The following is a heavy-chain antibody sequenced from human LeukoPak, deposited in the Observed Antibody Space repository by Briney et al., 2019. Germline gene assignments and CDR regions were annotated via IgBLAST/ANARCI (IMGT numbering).Heavy chain of an antibody. CDR3: ARDARYCSSTSCYALGAFDI. D-gene: IGHD2-2*01. V-gene: IGHV3-48*04. Sequence: GGSLRLSCAASGFTFSTSNMNWGRQAPGKGLEWVSYISSSCSTIYYADSVKGRFTISRDNAKNSLYLQMNSLRAEDTAVYYCARDARYCSSTSCYALGAFDIRGQGTMVTVSS. CDR2: ISSSCSTI. CDR1: GFTFSTSN. J-gene: IGHJ3*02.